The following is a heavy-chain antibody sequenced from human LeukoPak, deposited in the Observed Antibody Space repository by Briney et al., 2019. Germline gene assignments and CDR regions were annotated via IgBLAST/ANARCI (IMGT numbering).Heavy chain of an antibody. D-gene: IGHD2-2*01. J-gene: IGHJ4*02. CDR1: GVSISSYY. CDR3: ARRLGGTSTGFDY. V-gene: IGHV4-59*08. CDR2: IHYSGST. Sequence: PSETLSLTCTVSGVSISSYYWSWIRQPPRKGLEWIGSIHYSGSTTYNPSLKSRVTISVDTSKNQFSLKLSSVTAADTAVYYCARRLGGTSTGFDYWGQGTLVTVSS.